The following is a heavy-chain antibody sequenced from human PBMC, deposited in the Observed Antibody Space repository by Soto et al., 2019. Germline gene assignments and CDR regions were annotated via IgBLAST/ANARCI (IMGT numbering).Heavy chain of an antibody. D-gene: IGHD6-13*01. CDR1: GFTFSSYA. CDR3: ARVGSSWSYYYYYYGMDV. V-gene: IGHV3-30-3*01. Sequence: GGSLRLSCAASGFTFSSYAMHWVRQAPGKGLEWVAVISYDGSNKYYADSVKGRFTISRDNSKNTLYLQMNSLRAEDTAVYYCARVGSSWSYYYYYYGMDVWGQGTTVTVSS. CDR2: ISYDGSNK. J-gene: IGHJ6*02.